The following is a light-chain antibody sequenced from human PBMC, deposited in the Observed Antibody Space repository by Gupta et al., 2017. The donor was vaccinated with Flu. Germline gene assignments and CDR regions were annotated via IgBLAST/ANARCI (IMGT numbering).Light chain of an antibody. CDR1: QSVPNNF. CDR2: GAS. CDR3: QKYGRPPYT. J-gene: IGKJ2*01. V-gene: IGKV3-20*01. Sequence: GTVCLSPGERATLSCGASQSVPNNFLAWYQQKPGQAPRLLIYGASSRATGIPDRFSGSGSGTDFTLTISRLEPEDSAVYYCQKYGRPPYTFGQGTKLEIK.